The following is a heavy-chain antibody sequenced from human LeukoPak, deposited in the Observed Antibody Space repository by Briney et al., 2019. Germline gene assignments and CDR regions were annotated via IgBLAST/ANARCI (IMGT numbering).Heavy chain of an antibody. CDR1: VFTFSSSS. Sequence: GGCLRLSCAASVFTFSSSSMSWVRQAPGKGLEWVSAISNNGGYTYYADSVQGRFTISRDNSKSTLCLQMNSLRAEDTAVYYCAKQLGYRSDGSCYFPYWGQGTLVTVSS. CDR2: ISNNGGYT. V-gene: IGHV3-23*01. CDR3: AKQLGYRSDGSCYFPY. J-gene: IGHJ4*02. D-gene: IGHD2-15*01.